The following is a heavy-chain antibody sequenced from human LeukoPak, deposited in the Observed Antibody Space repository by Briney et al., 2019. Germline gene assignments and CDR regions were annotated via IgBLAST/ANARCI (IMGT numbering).Heavy chain of an antibody. CDR2: ISGSGTTI. D-gene: IGHD1-1*01. J-gene: IGHJ6*03. CDR1: RFTFSSYE. V-gene: IGHV3-48*03. Sequence: GGSLRLSCAASRFTFSSYEMSWVRQAPGKGLEWISYISGSGTTIYYAGSVQDRFTISRDNAKNSLYLQMNSLRAEDTAVYYCARDRVGVAGTGSGYYYYYMDVWGKGTTVTVSS. CDR3: ARDRVGVAGTGSGYYYYYMDV.